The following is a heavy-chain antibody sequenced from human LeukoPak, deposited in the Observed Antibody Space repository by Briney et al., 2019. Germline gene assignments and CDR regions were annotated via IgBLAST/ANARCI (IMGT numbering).Heavy chain of an antibody. Sequence: ASVKVSCKASGYTFTSYDINWVRQAPGQGLEWMGWISVYNGNTKYAQKFQGRVTMTTDTSTNTAYMDLRSLRSNDTAMYYCARVDSGRYYGHDYWGQGTLVTVTS. CDR1: GYTFTSYD. J-gene: IGHJ4*02. CDR2: ISVYNGNT. V-gene: IGHV1-18*01. D-gene: IGHD1-26*01. CDR3: ARVDSGRYYGHDY.